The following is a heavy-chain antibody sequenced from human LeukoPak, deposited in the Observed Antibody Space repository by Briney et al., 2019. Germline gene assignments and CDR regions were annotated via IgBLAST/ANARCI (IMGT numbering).Heavy chain of an antibody. CDR3: VSCVAVAGSHAFDI. CDR2: IHIDGSTT. J-gene: IGHJ3*02. D-gene: IGHD6-19*01. V-gene: IGHV3-74*01. Sequence: PGPSLRLSCEASGFTFSSYWMHWVRQAPGKGLVWVSRIHIDGSTTSYADSVKGRFTISRDNAKNTLYLQMNSLRVEDTAVYYCVSCVAVAGSHAFDIWGQGTMVTVSS. CDR1: GFTFSSYW.